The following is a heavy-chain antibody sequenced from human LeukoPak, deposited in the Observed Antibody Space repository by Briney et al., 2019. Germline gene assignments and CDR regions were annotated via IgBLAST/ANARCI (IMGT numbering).Heavy chain of an antibody. V-gene: IGHV4-59*08. Sequence: PSETLSLTCTVSGGSISNYYWSWIRQPPGKGLEWIGYIYYSGSTNYKPSLKSRVTISVDTSKNQISLNLRSVTAADTAVYYCARHSGRSNAFDIWGPGTRVTVSS. CDR2: IYYSGST. J-gene: IGHJ3*02. D-gene: IGHD6-25*01. CDR3: ARHSGRSNAFDI. CDR1: GGSISNYY.